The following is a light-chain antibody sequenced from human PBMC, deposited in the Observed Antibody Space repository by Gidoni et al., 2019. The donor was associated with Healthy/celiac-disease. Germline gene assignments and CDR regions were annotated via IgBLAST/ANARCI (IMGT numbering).Light chain of an antibody. J-gene: IGKJ4*01. CDR1: QSISSY. CDR3: QQSYSTPLT. Sequence: DIHMTQSPSSLSASVGDRVTITCRASQSISSYLNWYQQKPGKAPKPLIYAASSLQSGVPSRFSGSGSGTDFTLTISSLQPEDFATYYCQQSYSTPLTFGGGTKVEIK. CDR2: AAS. V-gene: IGKV1-39*01.